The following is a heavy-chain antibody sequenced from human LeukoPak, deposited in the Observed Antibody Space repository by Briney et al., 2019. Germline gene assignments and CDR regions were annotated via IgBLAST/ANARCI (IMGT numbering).Heavy chain of an antibody. CDR3: AREGTIAVAGTGYYYYYGMDV. J-gene: IGHJ6*02. CDR1: GFTFSSYT. V-gene: IGHV3-23*01. D-gene: IGHD6-19*01. CDR2: ISGGGGST. Sequence: GGSLRLSCAASGFTFSSYTMSWVRQAPGKGLEWVSTISGGGGSTDYADSVKGRFTISRDNSKSTLYLQMNSLRAEDTAVYYCAREGTIAVAGTGYYYYYGMDVWGQGTTVTVSS.